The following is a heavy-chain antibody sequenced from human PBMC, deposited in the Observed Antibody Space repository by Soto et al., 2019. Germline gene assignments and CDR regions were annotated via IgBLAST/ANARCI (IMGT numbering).Heavy chain of an antibody. CDR2: VFHTGTA. CDR3: VRDSVRFGPAFDS. V-gene: IGHV4-30-4*01. J-gene: IGHJ4*02. CDR1: GGSIRSGDYY. Sequence: QVQLQESGPGLVKPSQTLTLSCTVSGGSIRSGDYYWTWIRQPPGKGLEWIGYVFHTGTAYYSNPSLKRRVNMSIDTSKNQFSLKLNSVTAADTAIYYCVRDSVRFGPAFDSWGQGTQVTVSS. D-gene: IGHD2-2*01.